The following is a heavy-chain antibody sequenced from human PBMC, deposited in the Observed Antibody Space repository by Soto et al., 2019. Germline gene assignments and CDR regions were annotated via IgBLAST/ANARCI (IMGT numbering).Heavy chain of an antibody. CDR1: GGSISSGGYS. Sequence: SETLSLTCAVSGGSISSGGYSWSWIRHPPGNGLEWIGYIYHSGSTYYNPSLKSRVTISVDRSKNQFSLKLSSVTAADTAVYYCARGGYPAGTRAYYYDGMDVWGQGTTLTV. CDR2: IYHSGST. J-gene: IGHJ6*01. CDR3: ARGGYPAGTRAYYYDGMDV. V-gene: IGHV4-30-2*01. D-gene: IGHD1-7*01.